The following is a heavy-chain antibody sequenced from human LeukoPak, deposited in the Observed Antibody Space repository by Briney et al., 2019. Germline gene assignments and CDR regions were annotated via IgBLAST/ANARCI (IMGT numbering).Heavy chain of an antibody. CDR1: GFSFSSYT. D-gene: IGHD2-2*01. J-gene: IGHJ5*02. CDR3: ARSFCSTTTCFDP. Sequence: GGSLRLSCAASGFSFSSYTMSWVRQAPGKGLEWVSSISSSSSYIYYADSVKGRFTISRDNGKKSVFLQMNSLRAEDKGVYFCARSFCSTTTCFDPLGQGTLVTVSS. CDR2: ISSSSSYI. V-gene: IGHV3-21*01.